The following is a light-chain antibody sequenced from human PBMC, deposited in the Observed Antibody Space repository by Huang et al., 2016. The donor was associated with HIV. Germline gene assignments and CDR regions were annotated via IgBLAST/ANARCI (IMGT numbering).Light chain of an antibody. CDR1: RSVSTN. CDR3: HQYNNWLLS. CDR2: GSS. Sequence: ETVMTQSPATLSVSPGERVTLSCRANRSVSTNLAWYQQRPGQAPRLLIYGSSTRAPGIPARFSGSGSGTDFSLTISSLQSEDFALYYCHQYNNWLLSFGGGTRVDI. J-gene: IGKJ4*01. V-gene: IGKV3-15*01.